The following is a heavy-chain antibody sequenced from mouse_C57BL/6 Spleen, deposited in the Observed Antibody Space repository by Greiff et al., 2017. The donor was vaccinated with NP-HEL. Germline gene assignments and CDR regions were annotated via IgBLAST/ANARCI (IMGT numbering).Heavy chain of an antibody. V-gene: IGHV1-52*01. Sequence: QVQLQQPGAELVRPGSSVKLSCKASGYTFTSYWMHWVKQRPIQGLEWIGNIDPSDSETHYNQKFKDKATLTVDKSSSTAYMQLSSLTSEDSAVYYCARGALITTLVANFDYWGQGTTLTVSS. CDR2: IDPSDSET. CDR1: GYTFTSYW. D-gene: IGHD1-1*01. J-gene: IGHJ2*01. CDR3: ARGALITTLVANFDY.